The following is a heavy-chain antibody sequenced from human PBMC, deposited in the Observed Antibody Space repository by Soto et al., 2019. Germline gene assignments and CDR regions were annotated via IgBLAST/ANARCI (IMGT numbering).Heavy chain of an antibody. CDR1: GFTFSSYA. Sequence: EVQLLESGGGLVQPGGSLRLSCAASGFTFSSYAMSWVRQAPGKGLEWVSAISGSGGSTYYADSVKGLFTISRDNSKNTLYLQMNSLRAEDTAVYYCAKEETYYYGSGSYLKSYYYGMDVWGQGTTVTVSS. V-gene: IGHV3-23*01. CDR2: ISGSGGST. CDR3: AKEETYYYGSGSYLKSYYYGMDV. D-gene: IGHD3-10*01. J-gene: IGHJ6*02.